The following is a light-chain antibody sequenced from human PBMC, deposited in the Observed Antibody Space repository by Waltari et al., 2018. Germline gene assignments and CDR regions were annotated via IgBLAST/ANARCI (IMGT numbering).Light chain of an antibody. J-gene: IGLJ7*01. V-gene: IGLV1-47*01. CDR1: SSNLGNNY. CDR3: AAWDDSLSGAV. CDR2: RNN. Sequence: QSVLTQPPSASGTPGQRVTISCSGSSSNLGNNYVSWYQQLPGTAPKLLIYRNNQRPSGVPDRFSGSKSGTSASLAISGLRSEDEADYYCAAWDDSLSGAVFGGGTQLTVL.